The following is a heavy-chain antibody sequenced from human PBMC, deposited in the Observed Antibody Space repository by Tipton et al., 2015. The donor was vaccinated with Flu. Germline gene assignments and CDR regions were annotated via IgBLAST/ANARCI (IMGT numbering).Heavy chain of an antibody. CDR1: GFTFSSYS. D-gene: IGHD3-3*01. Sequence: SLRLSCAASGFTFSSYSMNWVRQAPGKGLEWVSSISSSSSYIYYADSVKGRFTISRDNAKNSLHLQMNSLRAEDTAVYYCARASPNYDFWSGYTGGPFDYWGQGTLVTVSS. V-gene: IGHV3-21*01. CDR2: ISSSSSYI. J-gene: IGHJ4*02. CDR3: ARASPNYDFWSGYTGGPFDY.